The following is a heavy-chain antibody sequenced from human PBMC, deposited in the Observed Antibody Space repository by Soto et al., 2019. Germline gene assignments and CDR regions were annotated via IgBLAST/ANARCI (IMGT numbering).Heavy chain of an antibody. CDR2: IYPGDSAT. J-gene: IGHJ4*02. V-gene: IGHV5-51*01. CDR3: ARHIPSIAARPSAGFYFDY. D-gene: IGHD6-6*01. Sequence: GESLKISCKGSGYSFTSYWIGWVRQMPGKGLEWMGIIYPGDSATRYSPSFQGQVTISADKSISTAYLQWSSLKASDTAMYYCARHIPSIAARPSAGFYFDYWGQGTLVTVSS. CDR1: GYSFTSYW.